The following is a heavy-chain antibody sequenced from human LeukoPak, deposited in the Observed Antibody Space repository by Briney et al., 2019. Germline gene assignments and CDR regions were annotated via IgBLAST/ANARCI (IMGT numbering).Heavy chain of an antibody. V-gene: IGHV3-21*04. J-gene: IGHJ4*02. Sequence: GGSLRLSCAASGFTFSSYSMNWVRQAPGKGLEWVSSISSSSYIYYADSVKGRFTISRDNSKNTLYLQVNSLRAEDTAVYYCAKGNGYSYGRYYFDYWGQGTLVTVSS. CDR1: GFTFSSYS. CDR2: ISSSSYI. CDR3: AKGNGYSYGRYYFDY. D-gene: IGHD5-18*01.